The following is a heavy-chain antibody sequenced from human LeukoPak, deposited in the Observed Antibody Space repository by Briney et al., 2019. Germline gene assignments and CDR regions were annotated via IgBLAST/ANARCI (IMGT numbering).Heavy chain of an antibody. CDR1: GFTFSSCP. Sequence: PGGSLRLSCAASGFTFSSCPMFWVRRAPGKGLEWVAAISHDGSSEYYTDSVKGRFTISRDNSNNTLYVQMNSLRVEDTAVYYCARGYFSGGGYFPDFWGQGTLVTVSS. CDR3: ARGYFSGGGYFPDF. V-gene: IGHV3-30*04. J-gene: IGHJ4*02. D-gene: IGHD2-15*01. CDR2: ISHDGSSE.